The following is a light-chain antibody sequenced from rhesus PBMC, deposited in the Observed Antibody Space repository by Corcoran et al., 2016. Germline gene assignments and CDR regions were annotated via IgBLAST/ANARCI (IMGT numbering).Light chain of an antibody. CDR1: QSVSSS. CDR2: DAS. J-gene: IGKJ1*01. Sequence: EIVLTQSPATLSVSPGERATISCRASQSVSSSLAWYQQKPGQAPRLLIYDASSRATGIPDRYSGSGSVTDFPLTISSLAPEYVGVYYCQQYSTWTTFGQGTKVEIK. V-gene: IGKV3-17*01. CDR3: QQYSTWTT.